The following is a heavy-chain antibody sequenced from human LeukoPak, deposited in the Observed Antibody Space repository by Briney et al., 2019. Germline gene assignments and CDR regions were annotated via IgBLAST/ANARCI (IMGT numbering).Heavy chain of an antibody. D-gene: IGHD2-15*01. Sequence: GASVKVSCKASGGTFSSYAISWVRQAPGQGLEWMGGIIPIFGTANYAQKFQGRVTITADESTSTAYMELSSLRSEDTAVYYCARDPYCSGGSCSIGYYYYYGMDVWGQGTTVTVPS. V-gene: IGHV1-69*13. CDR2: IIPIFGTA. CDR3: ARDPYCSGGSCSIGYYYYYGMDV. J-gene: IGHJ6*02. CDR1: GGTFSSYA.